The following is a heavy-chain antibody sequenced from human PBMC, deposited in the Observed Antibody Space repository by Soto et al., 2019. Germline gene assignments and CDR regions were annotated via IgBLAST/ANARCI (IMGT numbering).Heavy chain of an antibody. Sequence: EVQLVESGGGLVQPGGSLTLSCAASGFTFSNYWMHWVRQAPGKGLVWVSRINSGGSSTSYADSVKGRFTISRDNARNTLYVQMNSLRVEDTAVYYCARAGDRGYDPDDWGQGTLVTVSS. V-gene: IGHV3-74*01. CDR2: INSGGSST. CDR1: GFTFSNYW. CDR3: ARAGDRGYDPDD. D-gene: IGHD5-12*01. J-gene: IGHJ4*02.